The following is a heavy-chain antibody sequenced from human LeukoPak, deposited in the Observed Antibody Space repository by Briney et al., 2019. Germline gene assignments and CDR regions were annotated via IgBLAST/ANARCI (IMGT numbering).Heavy chain of an antibody. D-gene: IGHD2-2*01. CDR3: AKESPYSSSRLYYFDY. CDR1: GFTFSSYS. Sequence: GGSLRLSCAASGFTFSSYSMNWVRQAPGKGLEWVSYISSSSSTIYYADSVKGRFTISRDNAKNSLYLQMNSLRADDTAVYYCAKESPYSSSRLYYFDYWGQGTLVTVSS. J-gene: IGHJ4*02. CDR2: ISSSSSTI. V-gene: IGHV3-48*01.